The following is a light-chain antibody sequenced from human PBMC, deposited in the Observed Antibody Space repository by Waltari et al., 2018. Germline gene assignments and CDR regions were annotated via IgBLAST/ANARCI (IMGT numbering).Light chain of an antibody. Sequence: QSGLAQPASASGSPGQSITITCTGTSSDVGNYNLVSWYQQRPGKAPRHLIYEVTKRGPGTSDRFSASKSGNTAALSISGLQAQEDEADYYCCSYVGLGTYVFGTGTKVTV. J-gene: IGLJ1*01. CDR3: CSYVGLGTYV. CDR2: EVT. CDR1: SSDVGNYNL. V-gene: IGLV2-23*02.